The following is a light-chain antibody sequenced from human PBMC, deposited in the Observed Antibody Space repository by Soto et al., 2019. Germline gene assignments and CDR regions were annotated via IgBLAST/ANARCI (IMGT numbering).Light chain of an antibody. J-gene: IGKJ2*01. Sequence: EILMTQSPATLSVSPGERATLSCRASQSVSSNLDWYQQKPGQAPRLLIYGASTRATGIPARFSGSGSGTYFTLTNSSLQSEDFAVYYCEQYNNWPLYTFGQGTKLEIK. CDR3: EQYNNWPLYT. CDR1: QSVSSN. CDR2: GAS. V-gene: IGKV3-15*01.